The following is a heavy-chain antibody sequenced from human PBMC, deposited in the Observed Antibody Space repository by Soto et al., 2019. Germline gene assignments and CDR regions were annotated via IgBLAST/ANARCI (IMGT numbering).Heavy chain of an antibody. D-gene: IGHD3-3*01. CDR3: AKDRSTVFGVVTYYFDY. Sequence: QVQLVESGGGVVQPGRSLRLSCAASGFTFSNSAMHWVRQTPDKGLEWVAFLSYDGSHNYYADSVNGRFTISRDNSKNTLYLQMNSLRVEDTAVYYCAKDRSTVFGVVTYYFDYWGQGTLVTVSS. V-gene: IGHV3-30*18. CDR2: LSYDGSHN. J-gene: IGHJ4*02. CDR1: GFTFSNSA.